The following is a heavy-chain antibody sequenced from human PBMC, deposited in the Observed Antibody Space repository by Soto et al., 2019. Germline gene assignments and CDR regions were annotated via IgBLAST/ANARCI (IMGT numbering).Heavy chain of an antibody. CDR2: IKSSSSYI. CDR3: ARDPHTSSWPYYFDY. Sequence: PGGSLRLSCAASGFTFSTYSMSWVRQAPGKGLEWVSSIKSSSSYIYYADSVKGRFTISRDNAKNSLYLQMNSLRAEDTAVYYCARDPHTSSWPYYFDYWGQGTLVTVSS. CDR1: GFTFSTYS. J-gene: IGHJ4*02. D-gene: IGHD6-13*01. V-gene: IGHV3-21*01.